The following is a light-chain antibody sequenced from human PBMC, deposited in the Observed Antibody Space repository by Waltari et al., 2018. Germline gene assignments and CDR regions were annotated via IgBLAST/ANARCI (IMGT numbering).Light chain of an antibody. J-gene: IGLJ3*02. CDR3: ATWDDSLSVWL. CDR2: DNN. CDR1: NSNIGSNY. Sequence: QSVLTQSPSASGTTGQRVIISCSGSNSNIGSNYGYWYQHHPGAAPKLLIFDNNLGPSRVPDRFAGTKSGTSVSLAINGLRSEDEADYYCATWDDSLSVWLFGGGTKLTVL. V-gene: IGLV1-47*02.